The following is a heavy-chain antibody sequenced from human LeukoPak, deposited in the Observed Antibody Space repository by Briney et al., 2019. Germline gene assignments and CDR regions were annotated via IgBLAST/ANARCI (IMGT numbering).Heavy chain of an antibody. CDR3: AKAHWLAYDSGGYAMYYFDY. CDR1: GFTFSSYA. CDR2: ISGSGGST. J-gene: IGHJ4*02. V-gene: IGHV3-23*01. Sequence: PGGPLRLPCAASGFTFSSYAMSWVRQSPGKALEWVSAISGSGGSTYYAGSVKGRFPFHRDNSKNTLSLQMNSLSAEDTAVNYCAKAHWLAYDSGGYAMYYFDYWGQGTLVTVSS. D-gene: IGHD3-22*01.